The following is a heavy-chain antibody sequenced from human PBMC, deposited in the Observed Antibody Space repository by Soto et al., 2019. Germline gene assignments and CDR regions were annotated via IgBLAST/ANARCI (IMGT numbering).Heavy chain of an antibody. CDR2: VYWNDDK. J-gene: IGHJ4*02. CDR1: GFSLSSSGMS. D-gene: IGHD3-22*01. Sequence: SGPTLGNPTQTLTLTCTFSGFSLSSSGMSVGRFRQAPGKAPEWLSLVYWNDDKRYSPSLKSRLTISKDTSTNQVVLTMTNMDSVDTGTYYCAHMYYYDGSGYYPTSDYWGQGTLVTVSS. V-gene: IGHV2-5*01. CDR3: AHMYYYDGSGYYPTSDY.